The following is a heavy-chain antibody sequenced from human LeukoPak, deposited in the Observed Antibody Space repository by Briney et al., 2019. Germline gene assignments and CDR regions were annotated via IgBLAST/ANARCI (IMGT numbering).Heavy chain of an antibody. CDR2: IYCSGST. CDR1: GFTFSSYA. J-gene: IGHJ3*02. V-gene: IGHV4-59*08. D-gene: IGHD4-17*01. Sequence: PGGSLRLSCAASGFTFSSYAMSWVRQAPGKGLEWIGYIYCSGSTNYNPSLKSRVTISVDTSKNQFSLKLSSVTAADTAVYYCARHGGFGDYGVFAFDIWGQGTMVTVSS. CDR3: ARHGGFGDYGVFAFDI.